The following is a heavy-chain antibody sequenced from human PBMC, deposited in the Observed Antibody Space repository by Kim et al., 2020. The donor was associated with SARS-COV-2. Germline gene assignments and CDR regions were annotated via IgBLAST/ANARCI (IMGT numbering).Heavy chain of an antibody. CDR3: AKDMGPDYYGSGSYLDY. J-gene: IGHJ4*02. Sequence: VKGRFTISRDNSKNPLYLQMNSLRAEDTAVYYCAKDMGPDYYGSGSYLDYWGQGTLVTVSS. D-gene: IGHD3-10*01. V-gene: IGHV3-30*02.